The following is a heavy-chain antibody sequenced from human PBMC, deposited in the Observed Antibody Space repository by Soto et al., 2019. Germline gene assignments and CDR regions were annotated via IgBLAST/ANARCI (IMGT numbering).Heavy chain of an antibody. Sequence: QVQLVESGGGVVQPGRSLRLSCAASGFTFSSYAMHWVRQAPGKWLEWVAVISYDGSNKYYADSVKGRFTISRDNSKNTLYLQMNSLRAEDTAVYYCNADYDSSGYWGQGTLVTVSS. CDR3: NADYDSSGY. D-gene: IGHD3-22*01. CDR1: GFTFSSYA. J-gene: IGHJ4*02. V-gene: IGHV3-30-3*01. CDR2: ISYDGSNK.